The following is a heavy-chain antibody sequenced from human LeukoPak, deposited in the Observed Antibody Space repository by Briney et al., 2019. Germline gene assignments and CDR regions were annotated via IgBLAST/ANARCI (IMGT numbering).Heavy chain of an antibody. CDR2: INSDVSSR. CDR1: GFTFSNYW. J-gene: IGHJ4*02. Sequence: GRSLRLSCAASGFTFSNYWMHWVRHAPGQGLVWVSLINSDVSSRKYADSVKGRFTISRDNAKNTLYLQMNSLRAEDTAVYYCASASSHRIAAGGDYWGQGTLVTVSS. CDR3: ASASSHRIAAGGDY. V-gene: IGHV3-74*03. D-gene: IGHD6-13*01.